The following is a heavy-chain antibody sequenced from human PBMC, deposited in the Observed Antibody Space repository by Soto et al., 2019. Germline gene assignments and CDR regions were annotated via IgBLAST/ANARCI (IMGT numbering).Heavy chain of an antibody. D-gene: IGHD3-22*01. CDR1: GGALTAYY. Sequence: TLSLTCTFSGGALTAYYWSWIRQPVGEGLQWIGRVYSTGSTNYNPPLRSRVTMSVDTSQNQFFLRLSSVTAADTAVDYCARDEYYDSNNWFENWGQRILVTVS. J-gene: IGHJ5*02. V-gene: IGHV4-4*07. CDR3: ARDEYYDSNNWFEN. CDR2: VYSTGST.